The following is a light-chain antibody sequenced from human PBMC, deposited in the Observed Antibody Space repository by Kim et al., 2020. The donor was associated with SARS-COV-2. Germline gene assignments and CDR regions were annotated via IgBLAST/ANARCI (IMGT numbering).Light chain of an antibody. V-gene: IGKV3-11*01. CDR3: QQRSNWPPYT. CDR2: DAS. J-gene: IGKJ2*01. CDR1: RSVSSY. Sequence: EIVLTQSPATLSLSPGERATLSCRASRSVSSYLAWYQQKPGQAPRLLIYDASNRATGIPARFSGSGSGTDFTLTISSLEPEDFAVYYSQQRSNWPPYTFGQGTKLEI.